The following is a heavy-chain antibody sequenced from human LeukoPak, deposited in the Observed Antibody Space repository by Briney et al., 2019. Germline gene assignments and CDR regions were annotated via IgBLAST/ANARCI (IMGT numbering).Heavy chain of an antibody. D-gene: IGHD1-26*01. V-gene: IGHV3-15*01. CDR1: GVNLNKAW. Sequence: GGSLRLSCAVSGVNLNKAWMSWVRQAPGKGLEWVGRVKSNTDGGTTDYAAPVKDRFNISRHDSKTTQYLQMNSLKTEDTAVYYCTTGVGRSDFDYWGQGTLVTVSS. CDR3: TTGVGRSDFDY. J-gene: IGHJ4*02. CDR2: VKSNTDGGTT.